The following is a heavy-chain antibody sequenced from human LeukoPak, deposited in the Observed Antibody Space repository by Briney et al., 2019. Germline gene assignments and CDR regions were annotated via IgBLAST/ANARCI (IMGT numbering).Heavy chain of an antibody. Sequence: GGSLRLSCAASGFTFSSYSMNWVRQAPGKGLEWVSSISSSSSYIYYADSVKGRFTISRDNAKNSLYLQMNSLRAEDTAVYYCVRLYYGSGSYPRSLDYWGQGTLVTVSS. J-gene: IGHJ4*02. CDR1: GFTFSSYS. D-gene: IGHD3-10*01. V-gene: IGHV3-21*01. CDR3: VRLYYGSGSYPRSLDY. CDR2: ISSSSSYI.